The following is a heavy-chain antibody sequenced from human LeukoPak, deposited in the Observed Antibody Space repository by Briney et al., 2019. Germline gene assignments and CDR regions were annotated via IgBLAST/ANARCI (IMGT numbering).Heavy chain of an antibody. V-gene: IGHV3-48*03. CDR1: GFTFSSYE. CDR3: AKAPPKEHDFWSGYYNYMDV. D-gene: IGHD3-3*01. Sequence: PGGSLRLSCAASGFTFSSYEMNWVRQAPGKGLEWVSYISSSGSTIYYADSVKGRFTISRDNAKNSLYLQMNSLRAEDTAVYYCAKAPPKEHDFWSGYYNYMDVWGKGTTVTVSS. CDR2: ISSSGSTI. J-gene: IGHJ6*03.